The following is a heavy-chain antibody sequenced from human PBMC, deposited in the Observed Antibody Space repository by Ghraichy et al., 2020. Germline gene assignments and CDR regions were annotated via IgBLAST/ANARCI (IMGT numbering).Heavy chain of an antibody. CDR1: GFSLSTSGMC. CDR2: IDWDDDK. Sequence: SGPTLVKPTQTLTLTCTFSGFSLSTSGMCVSWIRQPPGKALEWLALIDWDDDKYYSTSLKTRLTISKDTSKNQVVLTMTNMDPVDTATYYCARIHKYSSSSYYFDYWGQGTLVTVSS. D-gene: IGHD6-6*01. V-gene: IGHV2-70*01. CDR3: ARIHKYSSSSYYFDY. J-gene: IGHJ4*02.